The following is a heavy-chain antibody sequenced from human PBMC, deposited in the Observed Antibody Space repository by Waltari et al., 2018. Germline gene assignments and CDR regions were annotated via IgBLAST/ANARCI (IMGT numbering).Heavy chain of an antibody. CDR1: GGSISSYY. CDR2: IYYRGSN. D-gene: IGHD3-3*01. CDR3: AREIFGVVPYYGMDV. J-gene: IGHJ6*02. Sequence: QVQLQESGPGLVKPSETLSLTCTVSGGSISSYYWSWIRQPPGKGLCVFWYIYYRGSNTYNPSLKSRVTISVDTSKNHFSRKLSSVTAADTAVYYCAREIFGVVPYYGMDVWGQGTTVTVSS. V-gene: IGHV4-59*01.